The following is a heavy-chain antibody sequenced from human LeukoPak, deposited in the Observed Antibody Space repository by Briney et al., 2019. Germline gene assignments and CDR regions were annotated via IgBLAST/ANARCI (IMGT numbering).Heavy chain of an antibody. J-gene: IGHJ6*02. CDR3: ARDPRGIAVADNYYYYGMDV. V-gene: IGHV3-30-3*01. CDR1: GFTFSSYA. D-gene: IGHD6-19*01. Sequence: GRSLRLSCAASGFTFSSYAIHWVRQAPGKGLEWVAVISYDGSNKYYADSVKGRFTISRDNSKNTLYLQMNSLRAEDTAVYYCARDPRGIAVADNYYYYGMDVWGQGTTVTVSS. CDR2: ISYDGSNK.